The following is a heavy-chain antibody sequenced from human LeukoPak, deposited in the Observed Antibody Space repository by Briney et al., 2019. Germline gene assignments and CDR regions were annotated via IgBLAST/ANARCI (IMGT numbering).Heavy chain of an antibody. D-gene: IGHD4-23*01. V-gene: IGHV4-39*01. J-gene: IGHJ4*02. CDR1: GGSISISVYY. CDR2: FYYSGNT. Sequence: SETLSLTCSFSGGSISISVYYGGSIPRPPGKGLGRIGSFYYSGNTYYNPSVKTRVTISVDTSKRQLSLKLSSVTASDTALYYCARHSSMTTVVFDYWGQGTVVTVSS. CDR3: ARHSSMTTVVFDY.